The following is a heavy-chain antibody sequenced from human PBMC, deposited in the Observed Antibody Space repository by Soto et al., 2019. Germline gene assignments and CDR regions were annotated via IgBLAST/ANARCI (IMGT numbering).Heavy chain of an antibody. V-gene: IGHV4-61*01. J-gene: IGHJ5*02. CDR3: ARVRIRTALQSWFDP. CDR1: GGSVSSGSYY. CDR2: IYYSGST. Sequence: SETLSLTCTVSGGSVSSGSYYWSWIRQPPGKGLEWIGYIYYSGSTNYNPSLKSRVTISVDTSKNQFSLKLSSVTAADTAVYYCARVRIRTALQSWFDPWGQGTLVTVSS. D-gene: IGHD2-8*02.